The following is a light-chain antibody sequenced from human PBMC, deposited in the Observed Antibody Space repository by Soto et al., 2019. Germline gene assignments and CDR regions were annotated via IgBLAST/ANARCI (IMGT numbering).Light chain of an antibody. CDR3: QQYGSSPGT. Sequence: EIVLTQSPGTLSLSPGERATLSCRARQSVSSSYLAWYQQKPGQAPRLLIYGASSRATGSPDRFSGSGSGTDFTLTISRLEPEDFAVYYCQQYGSSPGTFGQGTKVDIK. J-gene: IGKJ2*02. V-gene: IGKV3-20*01. CDR1: QSVSSSY. CDR2: GAS.